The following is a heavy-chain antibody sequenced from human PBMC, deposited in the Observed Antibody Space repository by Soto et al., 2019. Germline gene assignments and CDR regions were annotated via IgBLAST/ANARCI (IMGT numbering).Heavy chain of an antibody. CDR3: AKDPVGEWQNKDYDYYGMDV. D-gene: IGHD3-10*01. CDR1: GFTFSSYG. CDR2: ISYDGSNK. V-gene: IGHV3-30*18. Sequence: QVQLVESGGGVVQPGRSLRLSCAASGFTFSSYGMHWVRQAPGKGLEWVAVISYDGSNKYYADSVNGRFTISRDNSKNTLYPQMNSLRAEDTAVYYCAKDPVGEWQNKDYDYYGMDVWGQGTTGTVSS. J-gene: IGHJ6*02.